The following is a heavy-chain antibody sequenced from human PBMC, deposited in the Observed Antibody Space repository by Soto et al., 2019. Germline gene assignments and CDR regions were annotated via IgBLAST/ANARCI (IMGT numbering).Heavy chain of an antibody. J-gene: IGHJ4*02. CDR1: GFTFSSYD. D-gene: IGHD6-13*01. CDR2: IGTAGDT. CDR3: ARGAAAGHFDY. V-gene: IGHV3-13*01. Sequence: GGSLRLSCAASGFTFSSYDMHWVRQATGKGLEWVSAIGTAGDTYYPGSVKGRFTISRENAKNSLYLQMNSLRAEDTAVYYCARGAAAGHFDYWGQGTLVTVSS.